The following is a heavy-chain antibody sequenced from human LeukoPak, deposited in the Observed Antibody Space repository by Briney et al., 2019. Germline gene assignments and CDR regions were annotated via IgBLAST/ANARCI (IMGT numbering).Heavy chain of an antibody. CDR3: ARGAYYYED. J-gene: IGHJ4*02. Sequence: PGGCLRLSCAASGYTFSSHGRNWVREAPGKGLEWVSYISSSSSTIYYADSVKGRFTISRDNAKNSLYLQMNSLRAEDTAVYYCARGAYYYEDWGQGTLVTVSS. D-gene: IGHD3-22*01. CDR2: ISSSSSTI. V-gene: IGHV3-48*01. CDR1: GYTFSSHG.